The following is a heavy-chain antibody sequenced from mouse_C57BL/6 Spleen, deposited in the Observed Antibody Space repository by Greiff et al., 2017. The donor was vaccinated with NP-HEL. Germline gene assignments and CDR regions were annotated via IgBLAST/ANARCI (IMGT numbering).Heavy chain of an antibody. V-gene: IGHV1-39*01. CDR1: GYSFTDYN. D-gene: IGHD1-1*01. J-gene: IGHJ3*01. CDR2: INPNYGTT. Sequence: VQLKQSGPELVKPGASVKISCKASGYSFTDYNMNWVKQRTGQSLEWIGVINPNYGTTSYNQKFKGKATLTVDKSSSTAYMQLNSLTSEDSAVYYCARGGDYGTGWAYWGQGTLVTVSA. CDR3: ARGGDYGTGWAY.